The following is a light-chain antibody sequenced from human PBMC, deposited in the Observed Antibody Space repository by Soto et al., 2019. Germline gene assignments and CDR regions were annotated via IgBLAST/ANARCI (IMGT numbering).Light chain of an antibody. J-gene: IGKJ2*01. V-gene: IGKV3-20*01. CDR2: GVS. Sequence: EIVLTQSPCTLSVSPGERATLSCRASQSVSSSYLAWYQQKPGQAPRLLIYGVSSRATGIPDRFSGSGSGTDFTLTISRLEPEDFAVYYCQQYGSSPRTFGQGTKLEI. CDR1: QSVSSSY. CDR3: QQYGSSPRT.